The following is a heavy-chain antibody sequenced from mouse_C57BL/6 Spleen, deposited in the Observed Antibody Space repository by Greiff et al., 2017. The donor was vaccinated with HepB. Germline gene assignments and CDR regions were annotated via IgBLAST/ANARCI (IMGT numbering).Heavy chain of an antibody. Sequence: VQLQQSVAELVRPGASVKLSCTASGFNIKNTYMHWVKQRPEQGLEWIGRIDPATGNTKYAPKFQGKATITADTSSNTASLQLSSLTSEDTAIYYGARRATVVGDYAMDYWGQGTSVTVAA. V-gene: IGHV14-3*01. CDR2: IDPATGNT. CDR1: GFNIKNTY. J-gene: IGHJ4*01. D-gene: IGHD1-1*01. CDR3: ARRATVVGDYAMDY.